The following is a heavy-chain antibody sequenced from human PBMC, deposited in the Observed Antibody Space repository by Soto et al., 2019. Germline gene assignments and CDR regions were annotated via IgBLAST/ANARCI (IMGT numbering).Heavy chain of an antibody. V-gene: IGHV3-23*01. J-gene: IGHJ4*02. CDR3: ARIRYFAY. CDR2: ISGSCGST. D-gene: IGHD3-3*02. CDR1: GFXFSSYA. Sequence: GXLRLSCASSGFXFSSYAMIWVRHAPGNGLECVSAISGSCGSTYYADSVKGRFTISRDNSKNSMYLKMNSLIAEDTAVYYCARIRYFAYWGQGTLGTVSS.